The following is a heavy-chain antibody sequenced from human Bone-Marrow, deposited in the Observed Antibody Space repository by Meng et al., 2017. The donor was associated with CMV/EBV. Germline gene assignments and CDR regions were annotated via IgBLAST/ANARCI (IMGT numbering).Heavy chain of an antibody. CDR2: IKQDGSEK. V-gene: IGHV3-7*03. D-gene: IGHD6-19*01. Sequence: GESLKISCAASGFTFSSYWMSWVRQAPGKGLEGVANIKQDGSEKNYVDSVKGRFTISRDNAKTSLYLQMNNLRAEDTAVYYCARGIAVAVRATDGRTGGFDYWGQGTLVTVSS. CDR1: GFTFSSYW. CDR3: ARGIAVAVRATDGRTGGFDY. J-gene: IGHJ4*02.